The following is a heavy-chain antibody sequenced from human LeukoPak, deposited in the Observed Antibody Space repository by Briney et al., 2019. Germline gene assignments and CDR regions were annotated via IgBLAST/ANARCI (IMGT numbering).Heavy chain of an antibody. Sequence: GGSLRLSCAASGFTFSSYSMNWVRQAPGKGLEWVSSISSSSSYIYYADSVKGRFTISRDNAKNSLYLQMNSLRAEDTAVYYCARRARGELAAAGQYYYYMDVWGKGTTVTVSS. V-gene: IGHV3-21*01. D-gene: IGHD6-13*01. CDR2: ISSSSSYI. CDR1: GFTFSSYS. CDR3: ARRARGELAAAGQYYYYMDV. J-gene: IGHJ6*03.